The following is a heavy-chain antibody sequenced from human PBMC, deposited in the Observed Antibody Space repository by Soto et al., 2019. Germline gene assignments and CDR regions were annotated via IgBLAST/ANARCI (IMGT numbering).Heavy chain of an antibody. Sequence: SETLSLTCTVSGGYISSYYWSWIRQPPGKGLEWIGYIYYRGNAYYNPSLQTRVTISLDKSKSQFSLKLNSVTAADSAVYFCARLEGLATISYYFDFWGPGALVTVSS. CDR1: GGYISSYY. CDR2: IYYRGNA. CDR3: ARLEGLATISYYFDF. V-gene: IGHV4-59*04. J-gene: IGHJ4*02. D-gene: IGHD1-1*01.